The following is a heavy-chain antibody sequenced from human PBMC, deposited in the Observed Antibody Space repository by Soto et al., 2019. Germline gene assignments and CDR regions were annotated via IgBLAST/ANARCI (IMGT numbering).Heavy chain of an antibody. CDR2: IRSKAYGGAT. Sequence: SLRLSCTASGFTFGDYAMSWFRQAPGKGLEWVGFIRSKAYGGATEYAASVKGRFTISRDDSKSIAYLQMNSLKTEDTAVYYCAPRYKWHLSHIYWYFDLLGRGTLVT. CDR3: APRYKWHLSHIYWYFDL. CDR1: GFTFGDYA. V-gene: IGHV3-49*03. D-gene: IGHD1-7*01. J-gene: IGHJ2*01.